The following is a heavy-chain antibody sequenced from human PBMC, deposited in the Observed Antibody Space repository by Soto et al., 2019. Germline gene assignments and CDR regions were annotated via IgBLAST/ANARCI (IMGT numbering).Heavy chain of an antibody. V-gene: IGHV3-23*01. J-gene: IGHJ4*02. CDR3: AKGLPQGDIVVAPAAIPIDY. CDR1: GFTFSSYA. Sequence: GGSLRLSCAASGFTFSSYAMSWVRQAPGTGLEWVSAISGSGGNTYYADSVKGRFTISRDNSKKTLHLEMSSLRAEDTAMYYCAKGLPQGDIVVAPAAIPIDYWGQGSLVTVSS. D-gene: IGHD2-2*01. CDR2: ISGSGGNT.